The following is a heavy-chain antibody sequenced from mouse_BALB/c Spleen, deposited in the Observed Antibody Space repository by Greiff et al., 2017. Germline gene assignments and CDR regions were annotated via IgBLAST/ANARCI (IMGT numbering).Heavy chain of an antibody. CDR1: GYTFTSYW. J-gene: IGHJ4*01. V-gene: IGHV1-87*01. CDR2: IYPGDGDT. D-gene: IGHD3-3*01. Sequence: QVQLQQSGAELARPGASVKLSCKASGYTFTSYWMQWVKQRPGQGLEWIGAIYPGDGDTRYTQKFKGKATLTADKSSSTAYMQLSSLASEDSAVYYCAISVLGQGGYAMDYWGQGTSVTVSS. CDR3: AISVLGQGGYAMDY.